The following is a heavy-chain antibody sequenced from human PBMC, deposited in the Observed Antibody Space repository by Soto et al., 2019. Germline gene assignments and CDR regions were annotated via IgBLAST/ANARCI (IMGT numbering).Heavy chain of an antibody. D-gene: IGHD2-2*01. CDR1: GFTFSSYW. CDR3: ARGGYQLLFAFDI. V-gene: IGHV3-74*01. CDR2: INSDGSST. Sequence: EVQLVESGGGLVQPGGSLRLSCAASGFTFSSYWMHWVRQAPGKGLVWVSRINSDGSSTSYADSVKGRFTISRDNANNTLYLRRNRLRAGDTAVYYFARGGYQLLFAFDICGRGTMVTLSS. J-gene: IGHJ3*02.